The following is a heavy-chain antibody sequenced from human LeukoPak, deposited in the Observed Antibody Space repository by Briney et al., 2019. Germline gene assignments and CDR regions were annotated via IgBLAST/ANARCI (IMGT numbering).Heavy chain of an antibody. D-gene: IGHD3-16*01. CDR1: GYTFINYY. Sequence: ASVKVSCKASGYTFINYYMHWLRQPPGQGLEWMGWINPNSGGTNYAQKFQGRVTMTRDTSISTAYMDLSRLGSDDTAVYYCARDGALDYWGQGTLVTVSS. J-gene: IGHJ4*02. V-gene: IGHV1-2*02. CDR2: INPNSGGT. CDR3: ARDGALDY.